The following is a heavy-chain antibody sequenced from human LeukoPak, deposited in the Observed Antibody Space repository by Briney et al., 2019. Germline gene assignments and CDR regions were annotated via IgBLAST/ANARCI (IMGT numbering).Heavy chain of an antibody. D-gene: IGHD6-19*01. CDR2: IIPIFGTA. Sequence: SVKVSCKASGGTFSSYAISWVRQAPGEGLEWMGGIIPIFGTANYAQKFQGRVTITADEPTSTAYMELSSLRSEDTAVYYCAAAVAGSGAFDYWGQGTLVTVSS. CDR1: GGTFSSYA. CDR3: AAAVAGSGAFDY. J-gene: IGHJ4*02. V-gene: IGHV1-69*13.